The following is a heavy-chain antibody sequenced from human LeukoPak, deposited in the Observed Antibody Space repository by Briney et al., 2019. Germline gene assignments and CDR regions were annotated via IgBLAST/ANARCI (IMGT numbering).Heavy chain of an antibody. Sequence: SETLSLTCAVYGGSLSGYYWSWIRQPPGKGLEWIGEINHSGSTNYNPSLKSRVTISVDTSKNQFSLKLSSVTAADTAVYYCARGIVVVPAAISLSRPGARFDYWGQGTLVTVSS. CDR2: INHSGST. D-gene: IGHD2-2*02. CDR3: ARGIVVVPAAISLSRPGARFDY. V-gene: IGHV4-34*01. J-gene: IGHJ4*02. CDR1: GGSLSGYY.